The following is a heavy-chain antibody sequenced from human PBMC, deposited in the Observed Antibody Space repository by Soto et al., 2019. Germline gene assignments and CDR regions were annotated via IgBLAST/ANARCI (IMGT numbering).Heavy chain of an antibody. Sequence: TLSLTCSVSGVSISSYYWSWIRQPAGKGLEWIGRIYTSGSTNYNPSLKSRVTMSVDTSKNQFSLKLSSVTAADTAVYYCARDGLPYYYDSRYGMDVWGQGTTVTVSS. CDR3: ARDGLPYYYDSRYGMDV. V-gene: IGHV4-4*07. D-gene: IGHD3-22*01. CDR1: GVSISSYY. J-gene: IGHJ6*02. CDR2: IYTSGST.